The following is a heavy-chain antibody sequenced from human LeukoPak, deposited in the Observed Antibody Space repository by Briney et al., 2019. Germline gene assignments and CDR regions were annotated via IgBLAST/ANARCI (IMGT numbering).Heavy chain of an antibody. CDR1: GFTFSSYE. D-gene: IGHD3-10*01. CDR2: ISSSGSTI. J-gene: IGHJ3*02. CDR3: ARDWFGELNHAFDI. Sequence: QPGGSLRLSCAASGFTFSSYEMNWVRQAPGKGLEWVSYISSSGSTIYYADSVKGRCTISRDNAKNSLYLQMNSLRAEDTAVYYCARDWFGELNHAFDIWGQGTMVTVSS. V-gene: IGHV3-48*03.